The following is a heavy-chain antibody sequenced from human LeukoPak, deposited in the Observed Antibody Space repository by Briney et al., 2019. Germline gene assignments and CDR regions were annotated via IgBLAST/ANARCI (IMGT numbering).Heavy chain of an antibody. CDR3: ATERWLQY. J-gene: IGHJ3*01. V-gene: IGHV1-69*13. CDR1: GDTFNNYN. CDR2: ITPIFGTA. Sequence: SVKVSCKASGDTFNNYNVNWVRQAPGQGLEWMGGITPIFGTANYAQKFQGRVTITAAESTSTAYLELRSLTSEDTAVYFCATERWLQYWGQGTMVTVSS. D-gene: IGHD5-24*01.